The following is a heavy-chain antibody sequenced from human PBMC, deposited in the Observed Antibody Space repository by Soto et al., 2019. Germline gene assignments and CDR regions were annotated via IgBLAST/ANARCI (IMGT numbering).Heavy chain of an antibody. V-gene: IGHV4-59*01. Sequence: PSETLSLTCTVSGGSISSYYWSWIRQPPGKGLEWIGYIYYSGSTNYNPSLKSRVTISVDTSKNQFSLKLSSVTAADTAVYYCARAANVAAAGSGYYYYYGMDVWGQGTTVTVSS. J-gene: IGHJ6*02. CDR1: GGSISSYY. D-gene: IGHD6-13*01. CDR2: IYYSGST. CDR3: ARAANVAAAGSGYYYYYGMDV.